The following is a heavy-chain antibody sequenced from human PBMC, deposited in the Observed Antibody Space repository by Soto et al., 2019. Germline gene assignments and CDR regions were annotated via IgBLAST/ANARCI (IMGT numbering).Heavy chain of an antibody. CDR1: GFTFGDYA. V-gene: IGHV3-49*03. J-gene: IGHJ6*02. CDR3: ASDFRDYYYYGMDV. Sequence: LRLSCTASGFTFGDYAMSWFRQAPGKGLEWVGFIRSKAYGGTTEYAASVKGRFTISRDDSKSIAYLQMNSLKTEDTAVYYCASDFRDYYYYGMDVWGQGTTVTVSS. CDR2: IRSKAYGGTT. D-gene: IGHD3-3*01.